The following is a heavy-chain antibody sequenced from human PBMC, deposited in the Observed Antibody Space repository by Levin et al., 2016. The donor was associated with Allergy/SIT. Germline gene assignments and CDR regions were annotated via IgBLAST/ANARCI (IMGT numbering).Heavy chain of an antibody. V-gene: IGHV3-11*01. CDR2: ISSSSNTK. Sequence: WIRQPPGKGLEWLSYISSSSNTKHYADSVKGRFTISRDNAKNSLYLQMNSLRAEDTALYYCATPKIDCSGGSCFPSWFDPWGQGTLVTVSS. D-gene: IGHD2-15*01. CDR3: ATPKIDCSGGSCFPSWFDP. J-gene: IGHJ5*02.